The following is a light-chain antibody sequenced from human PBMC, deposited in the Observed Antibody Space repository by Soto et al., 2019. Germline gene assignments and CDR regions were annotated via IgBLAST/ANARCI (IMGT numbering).Light chain of an antibody. CDR1: QSVSRY. J-gene: IGKJ5*01. Sequence: EIVLTQSPTTMSLSPGSRPTLASRASQSVSRYLAWYQQPPGQAPRLLIYDASYRATGIPARFSGSASGTDSTLTISSLEPEDFAVYYCQQRSNWITFGQGTRLEI. CDR3: QQRSNWIT. V-gene: IGKV3-11*01. CDR2: DAS.